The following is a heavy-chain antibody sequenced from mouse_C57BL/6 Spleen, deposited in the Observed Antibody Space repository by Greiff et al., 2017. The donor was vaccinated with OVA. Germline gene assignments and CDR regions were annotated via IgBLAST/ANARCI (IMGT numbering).Heavy chain of an antibody. CDR3: ASRIYDGYYGFDY. D-gene: IGHD2-3*01. J-gene: IGHJ2*01. CDR1: GFTFSDYY. Sequence: EVKLMESEGGLVQPGRSMKLSCTASGFTFSDYYMAWVRQVPEKGLEWVANINYDGSSTYYLDSLKSRFIISIDNAKNILYLQMSSLKSEDTATYYCASRIYDGYYGFDYWGQGTTLTVSS. V-gene: IGHV5-16*01. CDR2: INYDGSST.